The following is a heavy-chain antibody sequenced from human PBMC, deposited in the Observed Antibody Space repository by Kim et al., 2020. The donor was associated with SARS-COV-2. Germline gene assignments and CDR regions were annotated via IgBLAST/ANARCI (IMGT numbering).Heavy chain of an antibody. D-gene: IGHD6-13*01. CDR3: AKDRRYRRSWFSSGLDV. V-gene: IGHV3-30*18. J-gene: IGHJ6*02. Sequence: GGSLRLSCAASGFSFSSYGMHWVRQAPGKGLEWVAVILFDGSNKYYADSVKGRFSISRDNSKNTLYLQMNSLRGEDTAVYYCAKDRRYRRSWFSSGLDVWGQGTTVTVSS. CDR2: ILFDGSNK. CDR1: GFSFSSYG.